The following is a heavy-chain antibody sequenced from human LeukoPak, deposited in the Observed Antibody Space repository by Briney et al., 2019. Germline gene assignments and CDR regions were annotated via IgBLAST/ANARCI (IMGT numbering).Heavy chain of an antibody. CDR2: TYHSGST. V-gene: IGHV4-4*02. CDR3: ARGWFGELPRYYFDY. CDR1: GGSISGSNW. J-gene: IGHJ4*02. Sequence: SETLSLTCAVSGGSISGSNWWSWVRQPPGKGLEWIGETYHSGSTNYNPSLKSRVTISVDKSKNQFSLKLSSVTAADTAVYYCARGWFGELPRYYFDYWGRGTLVTVSS. D-gene: IGHD3-10*01.